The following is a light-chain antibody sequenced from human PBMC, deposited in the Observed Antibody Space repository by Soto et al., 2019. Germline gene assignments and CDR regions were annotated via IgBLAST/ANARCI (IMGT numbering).Light chain of an antibody. CDR1: QTISTF. CDR3: HQSYSTPQP. J-gene: IGKJ1*01. CDR2: GAS. V-gene: IGKV1-39*01. Sequence: DIPMTQSPTSLSASVGDRVTITGRTSQTISTFLNWYQQKPGKAPKLLIYGASSLQSGVPSRFSGSGSGTDFTLTISSLQPEDFATYYCHQSYSTPQPFGQGTKVEIK.